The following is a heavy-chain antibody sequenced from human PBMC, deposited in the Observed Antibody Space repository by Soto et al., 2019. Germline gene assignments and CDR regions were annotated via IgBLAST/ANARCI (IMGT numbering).Heavy chain of an antibody. Sequence: PGESLKISCKGSGYSFTSYWIGWVRQMPGKGLEWMGIIYPGDSDTRYSPSFQGQVTISADKSISAAYLQWSSLKASDTAMYYCATHRRAGGTWGRYYGMDVWGQGTTVTVSS. V-gene: IGHV5-51*01. J-gene: IGHJ6*02. CDR3: ATHRRAGGTWGRYYGMDV. D-gene: IGHD7-27*01. CDR1: GYSFTSYW. CDR2: IYPGDSDT.